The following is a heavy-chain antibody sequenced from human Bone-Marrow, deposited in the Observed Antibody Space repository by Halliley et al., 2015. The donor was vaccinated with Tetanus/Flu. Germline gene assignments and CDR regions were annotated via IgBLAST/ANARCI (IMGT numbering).Heavy chain of an antibody. CDR3: ASGGGYCSGGSCYDY. CDR2: IYPGDSDA. D-gene: IGHD2-15*01. Sequence: GIIYPGDSDARYSPSFQGQVTISADKSISTLYLQWPSLKASDTAMYYCASGGGYCSGGSCYDYWGQGTLVTVSS. V-gene: IGHV5-51*01. J-gene: IGHJ4*02.